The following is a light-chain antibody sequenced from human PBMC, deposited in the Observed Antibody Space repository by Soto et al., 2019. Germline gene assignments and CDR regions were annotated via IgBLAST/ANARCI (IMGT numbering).Light chain of an antibody. V-gene: IGKV3-15*01. CDR3: QQYNNWPYT. CDR2: GAS. CDR1: QSVSSN. J-gene: IGKJ2*01. Sequence: EIVMTQSPATLSVSPGERATLSCRASQSVSSNLAWYQQKPGQAPRLLNYGASTRATGISARFSGSGSGPEFTLTISSLQSEDFAVYYCQQYNNWPYTFGQGTKLEIK.